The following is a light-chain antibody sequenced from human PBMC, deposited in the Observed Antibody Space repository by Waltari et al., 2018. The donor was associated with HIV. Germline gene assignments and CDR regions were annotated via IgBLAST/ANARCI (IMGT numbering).Light chain of an antibody. CDR1: QAISSY. V-gene: IGKV1-9*01. Sequence: DIQMTQSPSFVSASVGDTVTITCRASQAISSYVAWYQQRPTKAPKVLLYGASTLQAGVPSRVRGSGSGTEFTLTITSVQPDDFATYYCQQIKTLPLTFGGGTRIDIK. CDR2: GAS. CDR3: QQIKTLPLT. J-gene: IGKJ4*01.